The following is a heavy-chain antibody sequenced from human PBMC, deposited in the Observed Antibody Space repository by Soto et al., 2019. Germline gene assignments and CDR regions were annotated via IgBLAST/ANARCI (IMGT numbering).Heavy chain of an antibody. Sequence: EVQLVESGGGLVQPGGSLRLSCAASGFTFSKYWMSWVRQAPGKGLEWVANIKQDGSEKYYVDSVKGRFTISRDNAKISLYLQMNSLRVEDTAVYYCARAEEDYGDVDYFDYWGQGTLVIVSS. CDR1: GFTFSKYW. V-gene: IGHV3-7*05. D-gene: IGHD4-17*01. CDR3: ARAEEDYGDVDYFDY. CDR2: IKQDGSEK. J-gene: IGHJ4*02.